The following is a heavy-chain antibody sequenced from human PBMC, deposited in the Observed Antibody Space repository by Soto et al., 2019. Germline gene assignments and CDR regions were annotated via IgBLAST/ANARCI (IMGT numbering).Heavy chain of an antibody. V-gene: IGHV6-1*01. Sequence: SQTLSLTCAISGDSVSSNSASWNWIRQSPSRGLEWLGRTYYRSKWYNDYEVSVKSRITITPDMSRNQFSLELRSVIPEDTAVYYCARVGPNDYGTTYQFDSWAQGTLVTVSS. J-gene: IGHJ5*01. CDR3: ARVGPNDYGTTYQFDS. CDR1: GDSVSSNSAS. D-gene: IGHD4-17*01. CDR2: TYYRSKWYN.